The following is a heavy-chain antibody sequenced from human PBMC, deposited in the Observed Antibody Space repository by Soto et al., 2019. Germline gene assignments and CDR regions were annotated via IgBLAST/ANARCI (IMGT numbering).Heavy chain of an antibody. D-gene: IGHD3-10*01. CDR1: GGSISSGDYY. CDR3: ARSPVLLWFGGPNYYYGMDV. CDR2: IYYSGST. Sequence: PSETLSLTCTVSGGSISSGDYYWSWIRQPPGKGLEWIGYIYYSGSTYYNPSLKSRVTISVDTSKNQFSLKLGSVTAADTAVYYCARSPVLLWFGGPNYYYGMDVWGQGTTVTVSS. V-gene: IGHV4-30-4*01. J-gene: IGHJ6*02.